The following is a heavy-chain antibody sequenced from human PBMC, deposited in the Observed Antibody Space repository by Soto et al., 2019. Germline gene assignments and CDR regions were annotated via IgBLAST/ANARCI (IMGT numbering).Heavy chain of an antibody. J-gene: IGHJ5*01. CDR2: IYMSGST. CDR3: TSLRNNWSES. V-gene: IGHV4-4*07. CDR1: GSTSSRG. Sequence: GSTSSRGFPLIRQTAGKGLEWIGRIYMSGSTNYNPSLKSRVTMSMDTSNNQLSLNLRFVTAADTAVYYCTSLRNNWSESMVNRNLVTVSA.